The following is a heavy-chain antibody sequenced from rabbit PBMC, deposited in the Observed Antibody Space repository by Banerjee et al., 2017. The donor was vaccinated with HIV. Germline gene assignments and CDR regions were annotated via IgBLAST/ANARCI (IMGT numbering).Heavy chain of an antibody. CDR2: IDPVFGSI. CDR3: ARDDANIGGWYFDL. CDR1: GFDFSNYG. Sequence: QEHLVESGGGLVQPGGSLKVSCKASGFDFSNYGVSWVRQAPGKGLEWIGYIDPVFGSIHYASWVNGRFTISRSTSLNTVDLKMTSLTAADTATYFCARDDANIGGWYFDLWGQGTLVTVS. J-gene: IGHJ4*01. D-gene: IGHD1-1*01. V-gene: IGHV1S47*01.